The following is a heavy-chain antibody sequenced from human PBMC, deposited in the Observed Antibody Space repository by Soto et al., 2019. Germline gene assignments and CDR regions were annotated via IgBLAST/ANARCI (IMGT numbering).Heavy chain of an antibody. Sequence: SETLSLTCSVSGGSISGSYWSWIRQSPGKGLEWLGYVYYTGSTNYSPSLRSRVSISVDTSKNEFSLRLSSVTAADTAVYFCARSVAVPGAHINYWGQGTQVTVSS. D-gene: IGHD6-19*01. CDR1: GGSISGSY. CDR3: ARSVAVPGAHINY. V-gene: IGHV4-59*01. J-gene: IGHJ4*02. CDR2: VYYTGST.